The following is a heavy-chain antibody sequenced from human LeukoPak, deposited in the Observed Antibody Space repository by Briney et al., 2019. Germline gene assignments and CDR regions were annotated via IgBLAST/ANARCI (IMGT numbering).Heavy chain of an antibody. J-gene: IGHJ6*03. CDR2: INPSGGST. Sequence: ASVKVSCKASGYTFTSYYMHWVRQAPGQGLEWMGIINPSGGSTNYAQKFQGRVTMTRDMSTSTAYMELSSLGFEDTAVYYCARDSEHYYGLGNYYKYYYYMDVWGKGTTVTISS. CDR1: GYTFTSYY. V-gene: IGHV1-46*01. CDR3: ARDSEHYYGLGNYYKYYYYMDV. D-gene: IGHD3-10*01.